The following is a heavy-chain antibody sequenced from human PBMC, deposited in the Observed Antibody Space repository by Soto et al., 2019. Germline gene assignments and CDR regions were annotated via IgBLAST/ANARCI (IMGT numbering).Heavy chain of an antibody. D-gene: IGHD3-22*01. Sequence: LRLSCAASGFTFSSYGMHWVRQAPGKGLEWVAVISYDGSNKYYADSVKGRFTISRDNSKNTLYLQMNSLRAEDTAVYYCAKKNDYYDSSADYRGQGTLVTVSS. CDR2: ISYDGSNK. J-gene: IGHJ4*02. V-gene: IGHV3-30*18. CDR3: AKKNDYYDSSADY. CDR1: GFTFSSYG.